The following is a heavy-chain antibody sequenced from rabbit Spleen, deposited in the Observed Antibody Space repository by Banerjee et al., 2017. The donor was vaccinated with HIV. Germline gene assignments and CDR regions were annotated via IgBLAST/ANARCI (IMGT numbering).Heavy chain of an antibody. CDR2: ISTSGGST. D-gene: IGHD8-1*01. V-gene: IGHV1S45*01. Sequence: QEQLEESGGGLAKPGGSLKLSCKASGFTLSSYYMNWVRQAPGKGLEWIACISTSGGSTWYASWAKGRFPISKTSSTTVTLQMTSLTAADTATYFCARGDWAYDYIGSFYVPFLTGLDLWGQGTLVTVS. CDR3: ARGDWAYDYIGSFYVPFLTGLDL. J-gene: IGHJ3*01. CDR1: GFTLSSYYM.